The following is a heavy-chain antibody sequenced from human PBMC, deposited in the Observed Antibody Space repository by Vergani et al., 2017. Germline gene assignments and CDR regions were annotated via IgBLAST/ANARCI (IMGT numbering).Heavy chain of an antibody. D-gene: IGHD4-11*01. J-gene: IGHJ4*02. V-gene: IGHV3-48*03. CDR1: GFTFSSYE. Sequence: EVQLVESGGGLVQPGGSLRLSCAASGFTFSSYEMNWVRQAPGKGLEWVSYISSSGSTIYYADSVKGRFTISRDNAKNSLCLQMNSLRAEDTAVYYCARVGDYSNEGSDYWGQGTLVTVSS. CDR2: ISSSGSTI. CDR3: ARVGDYSNEGSDY.